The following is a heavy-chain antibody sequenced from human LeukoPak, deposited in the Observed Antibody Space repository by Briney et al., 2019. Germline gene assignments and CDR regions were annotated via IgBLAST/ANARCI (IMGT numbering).Heavy chain of an antibody. Sequence: PGGSLRLSCAASGFTFSSYAMSWVRQAPGKGLEWVGFIRSKAYGGTTEYAASVKGRFTISRDDSKSIAYLQMNSLKTEDTAVYYCTRDPLSIAAAGTEVYYFDYWGQGTLVTVSS. V-gene: IGHV3-49*04. CDR2: IRSKAYGGTT. J-gene: IGHJ4*02. CDR1: GFTFSSYA. D-gene: IGHD6-13*01. CDR3: TRDPLSIAAAGTEVYYFDY.